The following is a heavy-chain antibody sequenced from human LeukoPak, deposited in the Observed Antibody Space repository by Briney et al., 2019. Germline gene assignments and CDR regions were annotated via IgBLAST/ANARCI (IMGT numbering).Heavy chain of an antibody. CDR1: GYSISSGYY. CDR3: ARLRITFGGVIAQGDY. Sequence: SETLSLTCAVSGYSISSGYYWGWIRQPPGKGLEWIGSIYHSGSTYYNPSLKSRVTISVDTSKNQFSLKLSSVTAADTAVYYCARLRITFGGVIAQGDYWGQGTLVTVSS. CDR2: IYHSGST. J-gene: IGHJ4*02. V-gene: IGHV4-38-2*01. D-gene: IGHD3-16*02.